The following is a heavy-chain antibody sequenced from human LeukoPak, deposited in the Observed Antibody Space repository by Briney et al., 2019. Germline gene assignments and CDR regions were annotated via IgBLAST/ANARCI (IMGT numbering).Heavy chain of an antibody. Sequence: SETLSLTCTVSGGSISSYYWSWIRQPPGKGLEWIGYIYYSGSTNYNPSLKSRVTISVDTSKNQFSLKLSSVTAADTAVYYCARHYCSGSSCYLAYWGQGTLVTVSS. CDR2: IYYSGST. V-gene: IGHV4-59*01. CDR3: ARHYCSGSSCYLAY. D-gene: IGHD2-15*01. J-gene: IGHJ4*02. CDR1: GGSISSYY.